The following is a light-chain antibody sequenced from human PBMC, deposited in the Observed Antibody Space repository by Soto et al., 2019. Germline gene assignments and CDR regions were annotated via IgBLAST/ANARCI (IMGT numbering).Light chain of an antibody. J-gene: IGKJ1*01. CDR1: QSVSSN. V-gene: IGKV3-15*01. Sequence: ELVMTQSPATLSVSPGERATLSCRASQSVSSNLAWYQQKPGQAPRLLIYGASTRATGIPARFSGGGSGTEFTLTISSLQSEDFAVYYCQQYNNWPWTFGQGTKVDIK. CDR2: GAS. CDR3: QQYNNWPWT.